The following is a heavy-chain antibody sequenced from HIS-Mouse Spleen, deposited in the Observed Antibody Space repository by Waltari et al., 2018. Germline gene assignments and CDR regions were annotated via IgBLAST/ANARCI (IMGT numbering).Heavy chain of an antibody. V-gene: IGHV4-34*01. CDR1: GGSFSGYY. CDR2: INHSGST. J-gene: IGHJ4*02. D-gene: IGHD6-13*01. CDR3: ARVNSSFDY. Sequence: QVQLQQCGAGLLKPSETLSLTCAVYGGSFSGYYWTWIRQPPGKGLECIGEINHSGSTNYNPSLKSRVTISVNTSKNQFSLKLSSVTAADTAVYYCARVNSSFDYWGQGTLVTVSS.